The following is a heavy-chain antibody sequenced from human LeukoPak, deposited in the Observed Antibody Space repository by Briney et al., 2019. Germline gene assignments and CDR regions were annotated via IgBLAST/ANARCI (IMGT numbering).Heavy chain of an antibody. V-gene: IGHV1-2*02. CDR2: INPNSGGT. Sequence: ASVKVSCKASGYTFTGYYMHWVRQAPGQGLEWMRWINPNSGGTNYAQKFQGRVTMTRDTSISTAYMELSRLRSDDTAVYYCARDVSSSWGDRLGYWGQGTLVTVSS. CDR3: ARDVSSSWGDRLGY. CDR1: GYTFTGYY. D-gene: IGHD6-13*01. J-gene: IGHJ4*02.